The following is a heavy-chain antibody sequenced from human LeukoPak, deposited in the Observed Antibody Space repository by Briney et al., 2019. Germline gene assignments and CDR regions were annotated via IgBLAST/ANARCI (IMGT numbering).Heavy chain of an antibody. D-gene: IGHD3-3*01. CDR1: GYTFSIYG. CDR3: ARDGKGRSDFRENDY. J-gene: IGHJ4*02. V-gene: IGHV1-18*01. CDR2: ISAHTGKS. Sequence: GAAVKVSCKASGYTFSIYGITWVRQAPGQGLEWMGWISAHTGKSDYAQKFQNRVTMTADTATSTAYMELRSLGSDDTAVYYCARDGKGRSDFRENDYWGQGTLVTVSS.